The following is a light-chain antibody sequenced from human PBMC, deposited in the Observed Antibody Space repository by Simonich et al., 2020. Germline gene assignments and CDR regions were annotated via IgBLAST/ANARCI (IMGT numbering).Light chain of an antibody. CDR3: QQRSNWPIT. J-gene: IGKJ5*01. CDR1: QSVSSY. Sequence: IVLTQSPATLSLSPGERATLSCRASQSVSSYLAWYQQKPGQAPRLLIYDASNRAPCIPARFSGRGSGTDFTLTISSLEPEDFAVYYCQQRSNWPITFGQGTRLEIK. CDR2: DAS. V-gene: IGKV3-11*01.